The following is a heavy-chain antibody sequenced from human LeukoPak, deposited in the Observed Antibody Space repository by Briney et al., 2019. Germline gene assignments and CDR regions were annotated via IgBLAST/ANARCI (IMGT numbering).Heavy chain of an antibody. V-gene: IGHV4-31*03. D-gene: IGHD2-15*01. Sequence: PSQTLSLTCTVSGGSISSGGYYWSWIRQHPGKGLEWIGYIYYSGSTYYNPSLKSRVTISVDTSKNQFSLKLSSVTAADTAVYYCARSVSCSGGSCYYNWFDPWGRGTLVTVSS. CDR2: IYYSGST. J-gene: IGHJ5*02. CDR3: ARSVSCSGGSCYYNWFDP. CDR1: GGSISSGGYY.